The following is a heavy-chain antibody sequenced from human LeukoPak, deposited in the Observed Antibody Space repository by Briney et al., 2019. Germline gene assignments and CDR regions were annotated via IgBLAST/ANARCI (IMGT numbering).Heavy chain of an antibody. CDR2: IIPILGIA. J-gene: IGHJ4*02. CDR1: GGTFSSYA. D-gene: IGHD2-2*01. Sequence: SVKVSCKASGGTFSSYAISWVRQAPGQGLEWMGRIIPILGIANYAQKFQGRVTITADKSTSTAYMELSSLRSEDTAVYYCARDRPPATGAVDYWGQGTLVTVSS. V-gene: IGHV1-69*04. CDR3: ARDRPPATGAVDY.